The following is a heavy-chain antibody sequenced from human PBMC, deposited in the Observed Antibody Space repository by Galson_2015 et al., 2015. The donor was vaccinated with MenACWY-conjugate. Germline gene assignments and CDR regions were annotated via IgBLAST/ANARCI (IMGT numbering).Heavy chain of an antibody. CDR2: ISNSGGST. J-gene: IGHJ4*02. V-gene: IGHV3-23*01. CDR1: GFTFSSYA. CDR3: ARVLGYSSVGGYFDY. Sequence: SLRLSCAASGFTFSSYAMSWVRQAPGKGLEWVSAISNSGGSTYYADSVKGRFTISRDNSMNTLYLQMGSLRAEDMAVYYCARVLGYSSVGGYFDYWGQGTLVTVSS. D-gene: IGHD5-18*01.